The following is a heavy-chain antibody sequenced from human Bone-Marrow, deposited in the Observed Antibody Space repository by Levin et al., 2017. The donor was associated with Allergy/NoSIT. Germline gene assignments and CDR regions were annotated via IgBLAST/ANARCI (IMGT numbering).Heavy chain of an antibody. V-gene: IGHV3-74*01. CDR1: GFTFSSYW. J-gene: IGHJ4*02. Sequence: PGGSLRLSCAASGFTFSSYWMHWVRQAPGKGLVWVSRINNGGSSTSYADSVKGRFTISRDNAKNTLYLQMNSLRADDTAVYYCVPSCSGGSCYGEYWGQGALVTVSS. CDR2: INNGGSST. CDR3: VPSCSGGSCYGEY. D-gene: IGHD2-15*01.